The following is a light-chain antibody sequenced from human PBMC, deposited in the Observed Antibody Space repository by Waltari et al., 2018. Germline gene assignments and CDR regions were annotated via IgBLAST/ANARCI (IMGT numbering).Light chain of an antibody. V-gene: IGLV2-23*02. CDR2: GVN. CDR1: SSDIGSYNV. Sequence: QSALTQPASVSGSPGQSITISCTGSSSDIGSYNVVSWYQHHPGKAPKLLIYGVNNRPSGVSNRFSGSKSGNTASLTISGLQAEDEADYYCSSDAGSVVFGGGTKLTVL. J-gene: IGLJ3*02. CDR3: SSDAGSVV.